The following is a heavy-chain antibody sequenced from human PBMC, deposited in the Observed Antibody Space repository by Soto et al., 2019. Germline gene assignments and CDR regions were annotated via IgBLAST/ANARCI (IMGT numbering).Heavy chain of an antibody. CDR1: GYTFTGYY. CDR3: ARDMGIAVAGTTVDY. J-gene: IGHJ4*02. V-gene: IGHV1-2*04. Sequence: QVQLVQSGAEVKKPGASVKVSCKASGYTFTGYYMHWVRQAPGQGLEWMGWINPNSGGTNYAQKFQGWVTMTRDTSISTAYSELSRLRSDDTAVYYCARDMGIAVAGTTVDYWGQGTLVTVSS. CDR2: INPNSGGT. D-gene: IGHD6-19*01.